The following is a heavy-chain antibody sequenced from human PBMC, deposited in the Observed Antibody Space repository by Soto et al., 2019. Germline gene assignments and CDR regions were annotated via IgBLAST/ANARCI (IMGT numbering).Heavy chain of an antibody. D-gene: IGHD6-6*01. CDR1: GYTFTSYG. J-gene: IGHJ6*02. V-gene: IGHV1-18*04. Sequence: QVQLVQSGAEVKKPGASVKVSCKASGYTFTSYGISWVRQAPGQGLEWMGWISAYNGNTNYAQKLQGRVTMTTDTSTSTAYMDLRSLRSDDTAVYYCARIAARPNYYYYGMDVWGQVTTVTVSS. CDR3: ARIAARPNYYYYGMDV. CDR2: ISAYNGNT.